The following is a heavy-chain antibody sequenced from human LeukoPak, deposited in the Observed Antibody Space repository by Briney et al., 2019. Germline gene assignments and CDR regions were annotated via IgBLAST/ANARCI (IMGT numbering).Heavy chain of an antibody. CDR3: ARDHPTDGMDV. V-gene: IGHV3-53*01. CDR1: GFTVSSNY. Sequence: PGGSLRLSCAASGFTVSSNYMSWVRQAPGKGLEWVSVIYSGGSTYYADSVKGRFTISRDNSKNTLYLQMNSLRAEDTAVYYCARDHPTDGMDVWGQGPRSPSP. J-gene: IGHJ6*02. D-gene: IGHD4-11*01. CDR2: IYSGGST.